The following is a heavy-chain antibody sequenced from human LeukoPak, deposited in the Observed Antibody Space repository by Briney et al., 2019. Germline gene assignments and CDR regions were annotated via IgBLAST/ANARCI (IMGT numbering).Heavy chain of an antibody. V-gene: IGHV1-2*02. Sequence: ASVKVSCKASGYTFTGYYMHWVRQAPGQGLEWMGWVNPNSGGTNYAQKFQGRVTMTRDTSISTAYMELSSLRSEDTAVYCCAREISSSKQQLVRRWFDPWGQGTLVTVSS. CDR1: GYTFTGYY. D-gene: IGHD6-13*01. CDR2: VNPNSGGT. J-gene: IGHJ5*02. CDR3: AREISSSKQQLVRRWFDP.